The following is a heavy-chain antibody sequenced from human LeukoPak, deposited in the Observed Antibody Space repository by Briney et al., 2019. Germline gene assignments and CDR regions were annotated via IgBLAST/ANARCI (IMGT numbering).Heavy chain of an antibody. CDR2: ISGSGGST. CDR3: AKSSGWDYYYYYMDV. D-gene: IGHD6-19*01. J-gene: IGHJ6*03. CDR1: GFTFSSYG. V-gene: IGHV3-23*01. Sequence: GGSLRLSCAASGFTFSSYGMSWVRQAPGTGLEWVSAISGSGGSTYYADSVKGRFTISRDNSKNTLYLQMNSLRAEDTALYYCAKSSGWDYYYYYMDVWGKGTTVTISS.